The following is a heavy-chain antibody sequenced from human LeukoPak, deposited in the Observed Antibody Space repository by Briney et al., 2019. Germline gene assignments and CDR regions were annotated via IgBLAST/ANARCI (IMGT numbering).Heavy chain of an antibody. J-gene: IGHJ4*02. V-gene: IGHV3-48*03. Sequence: GGSLRLSCAASGFTFTKYEMNWVRLAPGQGLEWISYISRTGNSIYYADSVKGRFTISRDSAKNSLYLQMNSLRAEDTAVYYCARGPYSSNWYVDYWGQGTPVTVAS. CDR2: ISRTGNSI. D-gene: IGHD6-13*01. CDR1: GFTFTKYE. CDR3: ARGPYSSNWYVDY.